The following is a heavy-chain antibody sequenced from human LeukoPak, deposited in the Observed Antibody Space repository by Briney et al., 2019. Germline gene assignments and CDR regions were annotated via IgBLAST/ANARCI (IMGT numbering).Heavy chain of an antibody. D-gene: IGHD5-12*01. CDR3: ARDLVATSGNPFDY. CDR2: INPNSGGT. V-gene: IGHV1-2*02. Sequence: GASVKVSCKASGYTFTGYYMHWVRQAPGQGLEWMGWINPNSGGTNYAQKFQGRVTMTRDTSISTAYMELSRLRSDDTAVYYCARDLVATSGNPFDYWGQGTLVTVSS. CDR1: GYTFTGYY. J-gene: IGHJ4*02.